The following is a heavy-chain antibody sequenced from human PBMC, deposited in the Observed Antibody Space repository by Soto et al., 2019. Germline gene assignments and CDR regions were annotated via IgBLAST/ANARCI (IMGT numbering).Heavy chain of an antibody. Sequence: SETLSLTCAVSGGSIISGGYSWSWIRQPPGKGLEWIGYIYSGTTHYNPSLESRVTIAMDRSKNQVSLSLKSVTAADTAVYYCAREDSGACFDFWGQGTMVPV. D-gene: IGHD2-15*01. CDR2: IYSGTT. J-gene: IGHJ4*02. CDR1: GGSIISGGYS. CDR3: AREDSGACFDF. V-gene: IGHV4-30-2*01.